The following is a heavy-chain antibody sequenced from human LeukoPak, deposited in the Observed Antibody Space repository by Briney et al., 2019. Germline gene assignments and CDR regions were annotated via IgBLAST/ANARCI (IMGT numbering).Heavy chain of an antibody. CDR1: GFTVNSNY. CDR2: IYTCGST. Sequence: VSLRLACVASGFTVNSNYMFTFRPAPGKGVEWVSSIYTCGSTYYADSVKGRFTISRDNSMHTLYLQMNSLGVEDAAVYYCARASGGQDWYFDLWGRGTLVTVSS. J-gene: IGHJ2*01. V-gene: IGHV3-66*01. CDR3: ARASGGQDWYFDL. D-gene: IGHD4-23*01.